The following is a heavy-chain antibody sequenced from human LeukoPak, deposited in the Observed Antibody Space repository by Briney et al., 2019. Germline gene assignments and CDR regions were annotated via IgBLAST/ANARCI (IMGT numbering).Heavy chain of an antibody. V-gene: IGHV3-15*01. CDR1: GFTFSSYW. J-gene: IGHJ4*02. D-gene: IGHD2-2*01. CDR2: IKSKIDGETT. CDR3: TTSGYD. Sequence: PGGSLRLSCAASGFTFSSYWMSWVRQAPGKGLEWVGRIKSKIDGETTEYAAPVEGRFTISRDDSRKMLYLQMNSLKTEDTALYYCTTSGYDWGQGALVTVSS.